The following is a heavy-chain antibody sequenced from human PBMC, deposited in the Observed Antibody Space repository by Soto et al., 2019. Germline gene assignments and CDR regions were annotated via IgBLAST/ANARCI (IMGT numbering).Heavy chain of an antibody. Sequence: SESMSPPCTLAVGPVSVDISDGTGTRKPPGKGLEWIGYIYYSGSTNYNPSLKRRVTISVDTSKNQFSLKLSSVTAADTAVYYCARALWFRELSTGMAVWVQRTTVTVSS. V-gene: IGHV4-61*01. CDR1: VGPVSVDISD. CDR2: IYYSGST. CDR3: ARALWFRELSTGMAV. J-gene: IGHJ6*02. D-gene: IGHD3-10*01.